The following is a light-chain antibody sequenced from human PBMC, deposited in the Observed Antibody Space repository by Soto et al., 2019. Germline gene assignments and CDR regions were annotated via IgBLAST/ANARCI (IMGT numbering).Light chain of an antibody. CDR1: NSDVGGYNF. CDR3: CSYTASDIWV. V-gene: IGLV2-11*01. Sequence: QSALTQPRSVSGSPGQSVTISCTGPNSDVGGYNFVSWYQQLPGKAPKLMISAVSQRPSGVPDRFSGSKSGNTASLTISGLQADDEADYFCCSYTASDIWVFGGGTKVTVL. J-gene: IGLJ3*02. CDR2: AVS.